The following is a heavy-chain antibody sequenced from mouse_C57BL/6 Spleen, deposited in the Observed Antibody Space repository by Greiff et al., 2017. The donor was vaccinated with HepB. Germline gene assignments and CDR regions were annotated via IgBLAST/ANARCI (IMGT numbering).Heavy chain of an antibody. CDR2: ISNGGGST. CDR1: GFTFSDYY. J-gene: IGHJ4*01. D-gene: IGHD1-1*01. V-gene: IGHV5-12*01. CDR3: AGHITTPNYYAMDY. Sequence: EVKVEESGGGLVQPGGSLKLSCAASGFTFSDYYMYWVRQTPEKRLEWVAYISNGGGSTYYPDTVKGRFTISRDNAKNTLYLQMSRLKSEDTAMYYCAGHITTPNYYAMDYWGQGTSVTVSS.